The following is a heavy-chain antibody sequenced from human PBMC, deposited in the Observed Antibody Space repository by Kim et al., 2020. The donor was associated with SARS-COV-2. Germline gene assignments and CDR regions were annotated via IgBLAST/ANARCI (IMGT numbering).Heavy chain of an antibody. CDR2: INHSGST. CDR1: GGSFSGYY. Sequence: SETLSLTCAVYGGSFSGYYWSWIRQPPGKGLEWIGEINHSGSTNYNPSLKSRVTISVDTSKNQFSLKLSSVTAADTAVYYCAKLVRRITMVRGVYYLDYWGQGTLVTVSS. D-gene: IGHD3-10*01. CDR3: AKLVRRITMVRGVYYLDY. V-gene: IGHV4-34*01. J-gene: IGHJ4*02.